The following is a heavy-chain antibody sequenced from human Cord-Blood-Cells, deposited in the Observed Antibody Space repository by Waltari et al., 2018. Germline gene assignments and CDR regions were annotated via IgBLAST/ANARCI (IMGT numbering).Heavy chain of an antibody. J-gene: IGHJ1*01. V-gene: IGHV1-2*02. D-gene: IGHD3-22*01. CDR2: INPNSGGT. CDR3: ARVSGAVVEYFQH. Sequence: QVQLVQSGAEVKKPGASVKVACKASGYTFTGYYMPPVLQAPGQGLEWMGWINPNSGGTTYAQKFQGRVTMTRDTSISTAYMELSRLRSDDTAVYYCARVSGAVVEYFQHWGQGTLVTVSS. CDR1: GYTFTGYY.